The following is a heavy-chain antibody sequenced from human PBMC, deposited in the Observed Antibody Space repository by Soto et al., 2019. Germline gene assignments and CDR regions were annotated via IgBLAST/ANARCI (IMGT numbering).Heavy chain of an antibody. CDR3: ARAPQLGQRDYYYYGMDV. CDR2: IYTSGST. V-gene: IGHV4-4*07. Sequence: SETLSLTCTVSGGSISSYYWSWIRQPAGKGLEWIGRIYTSGSTNYNPSLKSRVTMSVDKSKNPFSLKLSSVTAADTAVYYCARAPQLGQRDYYYYGMDVWGQGTTVTVSS. D-gene: IGHD2-2*01. CDR1: GGSISSYY. J-gene: IGHJ6*02.